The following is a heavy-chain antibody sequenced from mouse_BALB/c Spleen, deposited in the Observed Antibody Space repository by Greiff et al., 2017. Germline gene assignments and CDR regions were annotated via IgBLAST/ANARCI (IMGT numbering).Heavy chain of an antibody. D-gene: IGHD1-1*01. V-gene: IGHV5-17*02. CDR2: ISSGSSTI. Sequence: EVKVVESGGGLVQPGGSRKLSCAASGFTFSSFGMHWVRQAPEKGLEWVAYISSGSSTIYYADTVKGRFTIYRDNPKNTLFLQMTSLRSEDTAMYYCAREGVVAEMDDWGQGTSVTVSS. CDR3: AREGVVAEMDD. CDR1: GFTFSSFG. J-gene: IGHJ4*01.